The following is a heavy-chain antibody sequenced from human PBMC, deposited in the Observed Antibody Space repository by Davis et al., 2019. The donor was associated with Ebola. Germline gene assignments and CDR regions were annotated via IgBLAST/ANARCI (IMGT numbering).Heavy chain of an antibody. J-gene: IGHJ5*02. V-gene: IGHV4-31*03. Sequence: MPSETLSLTCTVSGGSISSGGYSWSWIRQHPGKGLEWIGYIYYSGSTYYSPSLESRVTISVDTFKNQFSLKLSSVTAADTAIYYCARDIKTWGQGTLVTVSS. CDR2: IYYSGST. CDR3: ARDIKT. CDR1: GGSISSGGYS.